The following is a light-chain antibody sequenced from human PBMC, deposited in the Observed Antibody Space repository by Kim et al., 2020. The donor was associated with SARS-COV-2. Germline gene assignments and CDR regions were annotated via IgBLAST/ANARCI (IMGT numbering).Light chain of an antibody. CDR2: KDN. Sequence: NFMLTQPHSVSESPGKTVTISCTRSSGSIATNYVQWYQQRPGSAPTTVIYKDNQRPSGVPDRFSGSIDSSSNSASLTISGLKTEDEADYYCQCYDSTNQVFGGGTQLTVL. V-gene: IGLV6-57*04. J-gene: IGLJ3*02. CDR3: QCYDSTNQV. CDR1: SGSIATNY.